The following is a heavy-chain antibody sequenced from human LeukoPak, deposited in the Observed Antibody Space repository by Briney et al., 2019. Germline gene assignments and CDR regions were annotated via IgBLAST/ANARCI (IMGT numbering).Heavy chain of an antibody. CDR1: GGTSSSYA. CDR2: IIPIFGKA. J-gene: IGHJ5*02. Sequence: SVKVSFKASGGTSSSYAISWVRQAPGQGLEWMGGIIPIFGKANYAQKFQGRVTITADESTSTAYMELSSLRSEDTAVYYCARVAGGRYCSSTSCYMRGWFDPWGQGTLVTVSS. CDR3: ARVAGGRYCSSTSCYMRGWFDP. V-gene: IGHV1-69*13. D-gene: IGHD2-2*02.